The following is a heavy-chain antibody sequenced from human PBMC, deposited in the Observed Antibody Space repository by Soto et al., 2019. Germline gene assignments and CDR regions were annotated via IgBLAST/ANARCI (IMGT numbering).Heavy chain of an antibody. D-gene: IGHD3-10*01. J-gene: IGHJ4*02. Sequence: PSETLSLTCTVSGGSISSYYWSWIRQPPGKGLEWIGYIYYSGSTNYNPSLKSRVTISVDTSKNQFSLKLSSVTAADTAVYYCARDLARGVFDYWGQGTLVTVSS. CDR3: ARDLARGVFDY. V-gene: IGHV4-59*01. CDR2: IYYSGST. CDR1: GGSISSYY.